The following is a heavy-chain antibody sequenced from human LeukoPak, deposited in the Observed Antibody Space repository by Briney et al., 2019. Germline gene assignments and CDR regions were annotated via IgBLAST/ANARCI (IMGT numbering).Heavy chain of an antibody. CDR1: GGSFSGYY. V-gene: IGHV4-34*01. D-gene: IGHD1-26*01. CDR2: INHSGST. J-gene: IGHJ4*02. CDR3: ARESGSYDY. Sequence: KPSETLSLTCAVYGGSFSGYYWSWIRQPPGKGLEWIGEINHSGSTNYNPSLKSRVTISVDTSKNQFSLKLSSVTAADTAAYYCARESGSYDYWGQGTLVTVSS.